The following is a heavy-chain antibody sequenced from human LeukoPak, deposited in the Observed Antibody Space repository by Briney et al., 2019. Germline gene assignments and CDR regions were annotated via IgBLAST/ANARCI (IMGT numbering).Heavy chain of an antibody. CDR1: GFTFSSYG. J-gene: IGHJ5*02. Sequence: GGSLRLSCVASGFTFSSYGMHWVRQAPGKGLEWVAVISYDGSYKYYADSVKGRFTISRDNSKNTLSLQMNSLRGEDTAVYYCAKAMDAIVVVTVIQTWDQGTLVTVSS. CDR2: ISYDGSYK. D-gene: IGHD2-21*02. CDR3: AKAMDAIVVVTVIQT. V-gene: IGHV3-30*18.